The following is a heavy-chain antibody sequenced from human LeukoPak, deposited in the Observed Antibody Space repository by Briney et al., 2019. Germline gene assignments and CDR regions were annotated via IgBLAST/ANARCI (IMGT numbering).Heavy chain of an antibody. Sequence: VSVKVSCKASGYTFTTFHINWVRQATGQGLEWMGYMSPNSGNTGYAQKFQGRVTMTRNTSIKTAYMEMSSLTYEDTAVYYCARGVDAGVDYWGQGTLVTVSS. CDR1: GYTFTTFH. V-gene: IGHV1-8*01. D-gene: IGHD7-27*01. J-gene: IGHJ4*02. CDR2: MSPNSGNT. CDR3: ARGVDAGVDY.